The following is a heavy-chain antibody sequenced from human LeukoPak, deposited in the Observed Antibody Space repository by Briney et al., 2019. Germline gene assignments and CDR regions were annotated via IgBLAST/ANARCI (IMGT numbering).Heavy chain of an antibody. D-gene: IGHD3-10*01. CDR3: AREVTMVRGVITKYYYNGMDV. V-gene: IGHV1-18*01. CDR1: GYTFTSYG. J-gene: IGHJ6*02. CDR2: ISAYNGHT. Sequence: ASVKVSCKASGYTFTSYGMSWVRQAPGQGLEWMGWISAYNGHTDYAQKVQGRVTMTTDTSTSTAYMELRSLRSDDTAVYYCAREVTMVRGVITKYYYNGMDVWGQGTTVTVSS.